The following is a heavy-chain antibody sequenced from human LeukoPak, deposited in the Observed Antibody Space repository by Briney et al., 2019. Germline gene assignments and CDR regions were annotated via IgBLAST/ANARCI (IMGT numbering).Heavy chain of an antibody. CDR3: ARGSGSLLGDY. CDR1: GYTFTSYY. CDR2: INRSGGSI. Sequence: GASVKVSCKASGYTFTSYYMNWVRQAPGQGLEWMGIINRSGGSINYAQKFQDRVTMTRDTSTSTDYMELSRLRSEDTAMYFCARGSGSLLGDYWGQGTLVTVSS. J-gene: IGHJ4*02. V-gene: IGHV1-46*01. D-gene: IGHD3-10*01.